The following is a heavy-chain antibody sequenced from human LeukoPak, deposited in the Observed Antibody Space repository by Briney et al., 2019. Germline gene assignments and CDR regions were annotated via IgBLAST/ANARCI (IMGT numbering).Heavy chain of an antibody. J-gene: IGHJ4*02. CDR2: ISAYNGNT. V-gene: IGHV1-18*01. D-gene: IGHD6-13*01. CDR3: ARVRIGSSWYYY. Sequence: ASVKVSCKASGYTFTSYGISCVRQAPEQGLEWMGWISAYNGNTNYAQKLQGRVTMTTDTSTSTAYMELRSLRSDDTAGYYCARVRIGSSWYYYWGQGTLVTVSS. CDR1: GYTFTSYG.